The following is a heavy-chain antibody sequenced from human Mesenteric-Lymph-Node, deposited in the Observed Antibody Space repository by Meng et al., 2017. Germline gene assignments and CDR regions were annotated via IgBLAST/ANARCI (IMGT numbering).Heavy chain of an antibody. D-gene: IGHD2-2*01. V-gene: IGHV4-61*08. J-gene: IGHJ6*02. CDR2: IYDSANT. Sequence: GSLRLSCTVSGGSVSTSGYYWTWIRQFPGRGLEWIGYIYDSANTKYNPYLESRVTISLDTSRNQFSLNLRSLKAADTAVYYCARDTDDDQGRKSQYGLDVWGQGTTVTVSS. CDR3: ARDTDDDQGRKSQYGLDV. CDR1: GGSVSTSGYY.